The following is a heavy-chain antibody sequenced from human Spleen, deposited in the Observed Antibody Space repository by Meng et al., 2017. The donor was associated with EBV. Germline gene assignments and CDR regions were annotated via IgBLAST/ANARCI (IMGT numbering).Heavy chain of an antibody. J-gene: IGHJ4*02. D-gene: IGHD3-3*01. CDR1: GYTFDNTA. V-gene: IGHV1-18*01. CDR2: ITPYNGDT. CDR3: ARDQRVASAIDY. Sequence: QVQLWQSGAEVKKPGASVKVSCKTSGYTFDNTAISWVRQAPGQGLEWMGWITPYNGDTNYAENFQGRVTLTTDTSTTTAYMELRSLRSDDTAVYYCARDQRVASAIDYWGQGTLVTVSS.